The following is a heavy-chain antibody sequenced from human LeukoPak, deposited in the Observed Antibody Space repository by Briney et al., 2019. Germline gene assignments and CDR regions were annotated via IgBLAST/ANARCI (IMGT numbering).Heavy chain of an antibody. D-gene: IGHD2-15*01. CDR1: GFALSSYG. CDR3: ARGVLGYCSGGSCYRFDY. V-gene: IGHV3-30*09. J-gene: IGHJ4*02. CDR2: ISYDGSNE. Sequence: GRSLRLSCAASGFALSSYGLHWVRQAPGKGLEWVAFISYDGSNEYYADSVKGRFAISKDSSKKALYLQMNSLRAEDSAVYHCARGVLGYCSGGSCYRFDYWGQGTVVTVSS.